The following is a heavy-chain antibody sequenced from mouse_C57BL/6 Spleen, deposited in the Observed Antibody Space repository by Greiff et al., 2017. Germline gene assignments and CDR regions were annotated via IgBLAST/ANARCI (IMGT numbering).Heavy chain of an antibody. CDR2: IDPETGGT. V-gene: IGHV1-15*01. CDR3: TRSETTAPLD. Sequence: VQVVESGAELVRPGASVTLSCKASGYTFTDYEMHWVKQTPVHGLEWIGAIDPETGGTAYNQKFKGKAILTADKSSSTAYMEHRSLTSEDSAVYYCTRSETTAPLDWGQGTTLTVSS. J-gene: IGHJ2*01. CDR1: GYTFTDYE. D-gene: IGHD1-2*01.